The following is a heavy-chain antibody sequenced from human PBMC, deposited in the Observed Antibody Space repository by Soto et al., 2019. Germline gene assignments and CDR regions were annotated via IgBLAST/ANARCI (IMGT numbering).Heavy chain of an antibody. Sequence: SETLSLTCTVSGGSVSSGSYYWIWIRQPPGKGLEWIGYIYYSGSTNYNPSLKSRVTISVDTSKNQFSLKLSSVTAADTAVYYCARDQEYNNWFDPWGQGTLVTVSS. J-gene: IGHJ5*02. D-gene: IGHD6-6*01. CDR1: GGSVSSGSYY. CDR3: ARDQEYNNWFDP. V-gene: IGHV4-61*01. CDR2: IYYSGST.